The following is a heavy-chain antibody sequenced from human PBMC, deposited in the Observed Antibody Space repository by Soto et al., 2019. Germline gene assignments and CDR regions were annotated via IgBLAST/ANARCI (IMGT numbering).Heavy chain of an antibody. D-gene: IGHD6-13*01. CDR2: INWNSGSI. J-gene: IGHJ1*01. CDR1: GFTFDDYA. V-gene: IGHV3-9*01. Sequence: GGSLRLSCAASGFTFDDYAMHWVRQTPGKGLEWVSGINWNSGSIGYGDSVKGRFAISRDNAKNSLHLQMNSLSAEDTAFYYCVKDESINWYSGHFRHWGQGTLVTVSS. CDR3: VKDESINWYSGHFRH.